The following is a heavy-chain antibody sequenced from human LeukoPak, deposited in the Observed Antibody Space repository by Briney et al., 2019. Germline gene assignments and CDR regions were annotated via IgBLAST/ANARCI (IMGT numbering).Heavy chain of an antibody. V-gene: IGHV3-23*01. J-gene: IGHJ4*02. CDR1: GFTFSTFA. CDR2: ISETGRST. Sequence: GGSLRLSCVASGFTFSTFAMNWVRQAPGKGLEWVSTISETGRSTYYADSVKGQFTISRDNSKNTLYLQMNSLRAEDTALYYCAKDISGSYHYFDYWGQGTLVAVSS. D-gene: IGHD1-26*01. CDR3: AKDISGSYHYFDY.